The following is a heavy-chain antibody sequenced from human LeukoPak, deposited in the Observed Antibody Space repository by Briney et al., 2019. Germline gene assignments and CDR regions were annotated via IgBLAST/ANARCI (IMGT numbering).Heavy chain of an antibody. J-gene: IGHJ5*02. CDR1: GGTFSSYA. CDR3: ARNHYDFWSEISQPPWWFDP. CDR2: IIPIFGTA. D-gene: IGHD3-3*01. V-gene: IGHV1-69*01. Sequence: EASVKVSCKASGGTFSSYAISWVRQAPGQGLEWMGGIIPIFGTANYAQKFQGRVTITADESTSTAYMELSSLRSEDTAVYYCARNHYDFWSEISQPPWWFDPWGQGTLVTVSS.